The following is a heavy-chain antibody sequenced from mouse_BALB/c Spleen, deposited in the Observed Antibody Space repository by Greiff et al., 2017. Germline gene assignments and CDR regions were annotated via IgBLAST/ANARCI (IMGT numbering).Heavy chain of an antibody. D-gene: IGHD1-1*02. CDR1: GFTFSSYA. CDR2: ISSGGSYT. V-gene: IGHV5-9-3*01. J-gene: IGHJ4*01. Sequence: EVMLVESGGGLVKPGGSLKLSCAASGFTFSSYAMSWVRQTPEKRLEWVATISSGGSYTYYPDSVKGRFTISRDNAKNTLYLQMSSLRSEDTAMYYCARHGGSGPYAMDYWGQGTSVTVSS. CDR3: ARHGGSGPYAMDY.